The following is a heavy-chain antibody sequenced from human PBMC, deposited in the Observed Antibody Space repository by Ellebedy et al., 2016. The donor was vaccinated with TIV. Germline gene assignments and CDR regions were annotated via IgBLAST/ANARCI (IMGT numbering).Heavy chain of an antibody. CDR3: ANMAWGNEDYSVDS. Sequence: GESLKTSXAASGFLFNQYGMHWVRQAPGKGLEWVAVIANDGRNKYYGDSVKGRFTIARDNSKNTLYLQMNSLKVEDTAVYYCANMAWGNEDYSVDSWGQGTLVTVSS. CDR1: GFLFNQYG. D-gene: IGHD2-21*01. V-gene: IGHV3-30*18. CDR2: IANDGRNK. J-gene: IGHJ5*01.